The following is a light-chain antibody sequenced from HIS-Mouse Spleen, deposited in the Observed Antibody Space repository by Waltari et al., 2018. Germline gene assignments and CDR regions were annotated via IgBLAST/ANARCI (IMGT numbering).Light chain of an antibody. V-gene: IGLV1-47*01. CDR1: SSNIGSNY. J-gene: IGLJ3*02. CDR2: RNN. CDR3: AAWDDSLSGPV. Sequence: QSVLTQPPSASGTPGQRVTISCSGSSSNIGSNYVYWYQQLPGTAPKLLLYRNNTRPSGVPDRFSGSKSGTSASLAISGLRSEDEADYYCAAWDDSLSGPVFGGGTKLTVL.